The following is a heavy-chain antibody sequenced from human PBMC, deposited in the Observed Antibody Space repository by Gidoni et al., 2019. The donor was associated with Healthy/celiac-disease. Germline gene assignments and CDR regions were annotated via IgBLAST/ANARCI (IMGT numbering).Heavy chain of an antibody. Sequence: EVQLLESGGGLVQPGGSLRLSCAASGFSFSSYAMSWVRQAPGKGLEWVSAISGSGGSTYYADSVKGRFTISRDNSKNTLYLQMNCLRAEDTAVYYCAKSPSGGSYSDYFDYWGQGTLVTVSS. CDR3: AKSPSGGSYSDYFDY. V-gene: IGHV3-23*01. D-gene: IGHD1-26*01. CDR2: ISGSGGST. CDR1: GFSFSSYA. J-gene: IGHJ4*02.